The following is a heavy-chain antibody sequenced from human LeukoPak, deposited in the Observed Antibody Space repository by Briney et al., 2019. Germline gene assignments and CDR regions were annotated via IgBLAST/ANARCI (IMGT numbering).Heavy chain of an antibody. V-gene: IGHV4-59*08. J-gene: IGHJ4*02. Sequence: KPSETLSLTCSVSGGSISTYNWNWIRQPPGKGLEWIGYISYNGSPDYNPSFKSRVTMSVDTSKGHFSLKLTSLTAADTAVYYCARFRGTSSWHQEVFDYWGQGTLVTVSS. CDR1: GGSISTYN. CDR2: ISYNGSP. D-gene: IGHD2-2*01. CDR3: ARFRGTSSWHQEVFDY.